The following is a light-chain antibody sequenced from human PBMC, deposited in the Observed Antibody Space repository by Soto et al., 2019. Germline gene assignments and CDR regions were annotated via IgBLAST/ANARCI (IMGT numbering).Light chain of an antibody. CDR2: GAS. V-gene: IGKV3D-15*01. Sequence: EIVLTQSPGTLSLSPGERATLSCRASQSVSSSYLAWYQQKPGQAPRLLIYGASSRATGIAARFSGSGSGTESTLTISSLQSEDFAVYYCQQYNNWPPTFGQGTKVDIK. CDR3: QQYNNWPPT. J-gene: IGKJ1*01. CDR1: QSVSSSY.